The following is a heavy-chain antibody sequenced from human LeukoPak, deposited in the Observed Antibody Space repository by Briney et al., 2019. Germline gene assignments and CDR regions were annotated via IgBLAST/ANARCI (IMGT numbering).Heavy chain of an antibody. D-gene: IGHD3-10*01. J-gene: IGHJ5*02. V-gene: IGHV4-59*12. Sequence: SETLSLTCTVSGGSISSYYWSWIRQPPGKGPEWIGYIYYSGSTKYNPSLKSRVTISVDTSKNQFSLKLSSVTAADTAVYYCAREGGDYYGSGSYATFDPWGQGTLVTVSS. CDR3: AREGGDYYGSGSYATFDP. CDR1: GGSISSYY. CDR2: IYYSGST.